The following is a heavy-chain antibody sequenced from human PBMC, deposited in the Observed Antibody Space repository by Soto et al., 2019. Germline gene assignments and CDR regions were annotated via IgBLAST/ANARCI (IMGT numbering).Heavy chain of an antibody. D-gene: IGHD3-3*01. J-gene: IGHJ6*02. CDR1: GFTFSSYG. V-gene: IGHV3-33*01. CDR2: IWYDGSNK. Sequence: GVSLRLSCAASGFTFSSYGMHWVRQAPGKGLEWVAVIWYDGSNKYYADSVKGRFTISRDNSKNTLYLQMSSLRAEDTAVYYCARAYYDFWSGYYRGGRDYYYGMDVWGQGTTVTVSS. CDR3: ARAYYDFWSGYYRGGRDYYYGMDV.